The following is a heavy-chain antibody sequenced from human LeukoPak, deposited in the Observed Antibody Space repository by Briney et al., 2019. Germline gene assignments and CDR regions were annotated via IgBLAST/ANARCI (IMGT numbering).Heavy chain of an antibody. V-gene: IGHV4-34*01. CDR3: AREGYYDSSGYYHY. CDR2: INHSGST. Sequence: PSETLSLTCAVYGGSFSGYYWSWIRQPPGKGLEWIGEINHSGSTNYNPSLKSRVTISVDTSKNQFSLKLSSVTAADTAVYYCAREGYYDSSGYYHYWGQGTLVTVSS. D-gene: IGHD3-22*01. J-gene: IGHJ4*02. CDR1: GGSFSGYY.